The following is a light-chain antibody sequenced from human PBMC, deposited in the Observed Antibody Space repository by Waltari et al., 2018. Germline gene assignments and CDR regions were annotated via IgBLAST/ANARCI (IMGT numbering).Light chain of an antibody. CDR1: SSDVGDYNY. J-gene: IGLJ2*01. CDR2: DVT. Sequence: QSALTQPASVSGSPGQSITISCTGTSSDVGDYNYVSWYQQHPGKAPRLMIYDVTKRPSGGSNRFSGSKSGNTASLTISGLQAEDEADYYCSSYTISSTLVVFGGGTKLTVL. CDR3: SSYTISSTLVV. V-gene: IGLV2-14*01.